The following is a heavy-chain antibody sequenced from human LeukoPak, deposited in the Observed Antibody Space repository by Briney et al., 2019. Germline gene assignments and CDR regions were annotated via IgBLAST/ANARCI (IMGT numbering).Heavy chain of an antibody. D-gene: IGHD1-26*01. Sequence: PSETLSLTCTVSGGSISSYYWSWIRQPPGKGLEWIGYIYYSGSTNYNPSLKSRVTISVDTSKNQFSLKLSSVTAADTAVYYCARGFRSGYYYYYYMDVWGKGTTVTVSS. CDR1: GGSISSYY. V-gene: IGHV4-59*08. CDR3: ARGFRSGYYYYYYMDV. CDR2: IYYSGST. J-gene: IGHJ6*03.